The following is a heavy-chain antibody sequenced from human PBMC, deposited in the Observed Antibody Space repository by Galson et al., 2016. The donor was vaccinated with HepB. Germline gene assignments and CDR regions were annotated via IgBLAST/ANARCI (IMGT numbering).Heavy chain of an antibody. D-gene: IGHD6-19*01. CDR3: ARDLNTAVFNVANFDN. V-gene: IGHV3-30*03. Sequence: SLRLSCAASGFTFSSYGMHWVRQAPGKGLEWVAVISSDGSNKYYADSVKGRFTIARDSSQSTLYLQMNSLRAEDTALYYCARDLNTAVFNVANFDNWGQGTLVTVSS. J-gene: IGHJ4*02. CDR1: GFTFSSYG. CDR2: ISSDGSNK.